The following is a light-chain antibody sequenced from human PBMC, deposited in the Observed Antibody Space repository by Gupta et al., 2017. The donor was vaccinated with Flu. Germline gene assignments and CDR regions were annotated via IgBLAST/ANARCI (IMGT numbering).Light chain of an antibody. Sequence: RVPISCSGSSSNIGSDYVCWYQHLHGTAPKLLCYTNKQRPSGVPDRFSGSKSGTSASLAIXGXRSEDEXDYYCEAWDDSMSGYVFGAGTKVAVL. CDR2: TNK. J-gene: IGLJ1*01. CDR1: SSNIGSDY. CDR3: EAWDDSMSGYV. V-gene: IGLV1-47*01.